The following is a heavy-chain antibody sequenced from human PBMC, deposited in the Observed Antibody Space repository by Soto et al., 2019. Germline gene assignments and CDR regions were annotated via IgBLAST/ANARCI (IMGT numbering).Heavy chain of an antibody. D-gene: IGHD2-15*01. CDR3: ARGAPRYCSGGSCYSGRDY. J-gene: IGHJ4*02. CDR1: GYTFTSYY. CDR2: INPSGGST. Sequence: ASVKVSCKASGYTFTSYYIHWVRQAPGQGLEWMGVINPSGGSTSYAQNFQGRVTMTRDTSTSTVYMELSSLRSEDTAVYYCARGAPRYCSGGSCYSGRDYWGQGTLVTVSS. V-gene: IGHV1-46*01.